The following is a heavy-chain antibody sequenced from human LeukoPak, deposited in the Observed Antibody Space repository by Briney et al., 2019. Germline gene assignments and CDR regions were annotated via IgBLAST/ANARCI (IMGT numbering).Heavy chain of an antibody. Sequence: PGGSLRLSCAASGFTFSSYSMNWVRQAPGKGLEWVSYISSSSSTIYYADSVKGRFTISRDNAKNSLYLQMNSLRDEDTAVYYCARDPEGSSWYVRYFDYWGQGTLVTVSS. D-gene: IGHD6-13*01. J-gene: IGHJ4*02. CDR2: ISSSSSTI. CDR1: GFTFSSYS. CDR3: ARDPEGSSWYVRYFDY. V-gene: IGHV3-48*02.